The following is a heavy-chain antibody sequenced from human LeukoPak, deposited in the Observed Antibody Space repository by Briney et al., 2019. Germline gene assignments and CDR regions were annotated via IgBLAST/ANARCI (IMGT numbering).Heavy chain of an antibody. CDR3: AAQGEYLQYSGSYSSVDY. V-gene: IGHV1-69*13. Sequence: SVKVSCKASGYTFTSYGISWVRQAPGQGLEWMGGIIPIFGTANYAQKFQGRVTITADESTSTAYMELSSLRSEDTAVYYCAAQGEYLQYSGSYSSVDYWGQGTLVTVSS. D-gene: IGHD1-26*01. J-gene: IGHJ4*02. CDR1: GYTFTSYG. CDR2: IIPIFGTA.